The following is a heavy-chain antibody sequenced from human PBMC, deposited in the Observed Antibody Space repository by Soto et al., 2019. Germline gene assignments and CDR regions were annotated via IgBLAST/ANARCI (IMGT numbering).Heavy chain of an antibody. CDR2: IYSGGST. Sequence: GGSLRLSCAASGFTVSSNYMSWVRQAPGKGLEWVSVIYSGGSTYYADSVKGRFTISRDNSKNTLYLQMNSLRAEDTAVYYCARDLRSSSWPYYYYYRMDVWGQGTTVTVSS. CDR3: ARDLRSSSWPYYYYYRMDV. CDR1: GFTVSSNY. D-gene: IGHD6-13*01. V-gene: IGHV3-53*01. J-gene: IGHJ6*02.